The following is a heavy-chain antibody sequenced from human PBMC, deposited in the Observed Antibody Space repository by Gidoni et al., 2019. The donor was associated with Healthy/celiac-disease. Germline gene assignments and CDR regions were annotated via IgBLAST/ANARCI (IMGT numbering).Heavy chain of an antibody. CDR2: LYASGST. CDR1: DGSISSGGYS. CDR3: ASDSSVYYNTVGWFDP. V-gene: IGHV4-31*03. D-gene: IGHD3-22*01. Sequence: QVQLQDSGPGLEKPSQTLSLTCPVSDGSISSGGYSWSWIRQHPGKGMEWIGYLYASGSTSYNPSLKSRVTLSVDTSKNQFSLKRSSVPAADTAVHYCASDSSVYYNTVGWFDPLGQGTLVTVSS. J-gene: IGHJ5*02.